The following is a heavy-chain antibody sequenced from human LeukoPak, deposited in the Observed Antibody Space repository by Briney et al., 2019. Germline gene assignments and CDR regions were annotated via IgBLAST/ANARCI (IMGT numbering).Heavy chain of an antibody. CDR3: AREGRQGYVYFYC. CDR2: INYSGNT. D-gene: IGHD5-12*01. Sequence: PSETLSLTCTVSGDSISSYYWSWIRQPPGKGLEWMGYINYSGNTNYNPSLKSRVTISVDTSKNQFSLRLTSVTAADTAVYYCAREGRQGYVYFYCWGGGHLVIVSS. V-gene: IGHV4-59*01. CDR1: GDSISSYY. J-gene: IGHJ4*02.